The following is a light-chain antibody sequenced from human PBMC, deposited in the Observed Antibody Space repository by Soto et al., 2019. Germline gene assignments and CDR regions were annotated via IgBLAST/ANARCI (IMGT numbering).Light chain of an antibody. V-gene: IGKV1-39*01. CDR3: QQSYSTPF. J-gene: IGKJ2*01. CDR1: QSISSY. Sequence: DIQMTQSPSSLSASVGDRVTITCRASQSISSYLNWYQQKPGKAPKLLIYAASSLQSEVPSRFSGRGSGTEFTLTISSLQPEDFATYFCQQSYSTPFFGQGTKVDIK. CDR2: AAS.